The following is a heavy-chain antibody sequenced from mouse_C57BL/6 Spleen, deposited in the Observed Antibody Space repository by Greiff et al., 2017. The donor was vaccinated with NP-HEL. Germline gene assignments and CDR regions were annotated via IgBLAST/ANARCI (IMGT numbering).Heavy chain of an antibody. CDR3: ASGYGYFDY. Sequence: DVKLQESGPGLVKPSQSLSLTCSVTGYSITSGYYWNWIRQFPGNKLEWMGYISYDGSNNYNPSLKNRISITRDTSKNQFFLKLNSVTTEDTATYYCASGYGYFDYWGQGTTLTVSS. D-gene: IGHD1-1*01. J-gene: IGHJ2*01. CDR1: GYSITSGYY. CDR2: ISYDGSN. V-gene: IGHV3-6*01.